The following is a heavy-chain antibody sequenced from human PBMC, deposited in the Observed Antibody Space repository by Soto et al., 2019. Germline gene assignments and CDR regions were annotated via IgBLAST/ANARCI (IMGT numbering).Heavy chain of an antibody. CDR1: GFTFSGSA. CDR3: TRRAYSSNWHFDY. D-gene: IGHD6-13*01. CDR2: IRSKANSYAT. J-gene: IGHJ4*02. Sequence: EVQLVESGGGLVQPGGSLKLSCAASGFTFSGSAMLWVRQASGKGLEWVGRIRSKANSYATEYAASVKGRFTISRDDSKSTAYLQMDSLKTEDTAVYYCTRRAYSSNWHFDYWGQGTLVTVSS. V-gene: IGHV3-73*02.